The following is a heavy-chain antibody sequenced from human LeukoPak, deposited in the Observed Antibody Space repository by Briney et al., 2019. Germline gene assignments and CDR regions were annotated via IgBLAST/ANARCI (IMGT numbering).Heavy chain of an antibody. J-gene: IGHJ6*02. CDR2: ISGSGGST. CDR1: GFTFSSYA. CDR3: ARGPLLGPLFYYGMDV. V-gene: IGHV3-23*01. Sequence: GGSLRLSCAASGFTFSSYAMSWVRQAPGKGLEWVSAISGSGGSTYYADSVKGRFTISRDNSKNTLYLQMNSLRAEDTAVYYCARGPLLGPLFYYGMDVWGQGTTVTVSS.